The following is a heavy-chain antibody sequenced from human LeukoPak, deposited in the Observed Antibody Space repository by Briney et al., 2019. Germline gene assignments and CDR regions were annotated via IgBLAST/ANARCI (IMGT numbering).Heavy chain of an antibody. Sequence: GGSLRLSCAASGFTFINYAMKWGRQAPGKGLEWVSTISGVGDSTYYAESVKGRFTMSRDNSKNTVYLQMNSLRVEDTAIYYCAKRADGWIGVSCYYYYMDVWGKGTTVTVSS. CDR3: AKRADGWIGVSCYYYYMDV. CDR1: GFTFINYA. CDR2: ISGVGDST. D-gene: IGHD2-15*01. V-gene: IGHV3-23*01. J-gene: IGHJ6*03.